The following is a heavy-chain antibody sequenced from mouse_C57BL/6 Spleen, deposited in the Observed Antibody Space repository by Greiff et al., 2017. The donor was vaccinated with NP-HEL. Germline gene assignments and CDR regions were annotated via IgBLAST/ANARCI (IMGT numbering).Heavy chain of an antibody. CDR2: IDPETGGT. CDR3: TRKQLAWFAY. Sequence: VQLQQSGAELVRPGASVTLSCKASGYTFTDYEMHWVKQTPVHGLEWIGAIDPETGGTAYNQKFKGKAILTADKSSSTAYMELRSLTSEDSAVYYCTRKQLAWFAYWGQGTLVTVSA. J-gene: IGHJ3*01. D-gene: IGHD1-3*01. V-gene: IGHV1-15*01. CDR1: GYTFTDYE.